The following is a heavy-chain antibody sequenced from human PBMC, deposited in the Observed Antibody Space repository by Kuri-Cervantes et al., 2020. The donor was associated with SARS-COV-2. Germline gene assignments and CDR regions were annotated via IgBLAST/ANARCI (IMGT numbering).Heavy chain of an antibody. CDR3: ARGGRYSSGKYYYYGMDV. CDR2: ISSSSSYI. CDR1: GFTFSSYS. V-gene: IGHV3-21*01. D-gene: IGHD6-19*01. J-gene: IGHJ6*02. Sequence: GESLKISCAASGFTFSSYSMNWVRQAPGKGLEWVSSISSSSSYIYYADSVKGRFTISRDNAKNSLYLQMNSLRAEDTAVYYCARGGRYSSGKYYYYGMDVWGQGTTVTVSS.